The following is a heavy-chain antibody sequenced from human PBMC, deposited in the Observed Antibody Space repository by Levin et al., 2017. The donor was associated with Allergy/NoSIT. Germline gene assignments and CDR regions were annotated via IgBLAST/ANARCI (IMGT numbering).Heavy chain of an antibody. V-gene: IGHV3-23*01. D-gene: IGHD3-10*01. CDR1: GFTFSSYA. CDR3: AKFRGVVRGASTYDY. CDR2: ISGSGGST. J-gene: IGHJ4*02. Sequence: GGSLRLSCAASGFTFSSYAMSWVRQAPGKGLEWVSAISGSGGSTYYADSVKGRFTISRDNSKNTLYLQMNSLRAEDTAVYYCAKFRGVVRGASTYDYWGQGTLVTVSS.